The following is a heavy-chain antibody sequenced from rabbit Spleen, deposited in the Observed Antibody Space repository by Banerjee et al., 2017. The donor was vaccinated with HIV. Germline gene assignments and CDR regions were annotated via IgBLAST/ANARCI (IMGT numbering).Heavy chain of an antibody. D-gene: IGHD6-1*01. CDR2: TYGGSSGST. CDR1: GFSFSSGYD. Sequence: QEQLEESGGDLVKPEGSLTLTCTPSGFSFSSGYDMCWVRQAPGKGLEWIACTYGGSSGSTYYASWAKGRFTASKTSSTTLTLQMASLTAADTATYFCARGSGDTNNAYNLWGQGTLVTVS. CDR3: ARGSGDTNNAYNL. J-gene: IGHJ3*01. V-gene: IGHV1S45*01.